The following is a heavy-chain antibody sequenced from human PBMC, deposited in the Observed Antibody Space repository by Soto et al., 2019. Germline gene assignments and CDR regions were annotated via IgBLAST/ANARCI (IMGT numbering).Heavy chain of an antibody. V-gene: IGHV4-34*01. CDR3: ARGKGPYSSSWYLSWRAHWFDP. J-gene: IGHJ5*02. Sequence: SETLSLTCAVYGGSFSGYYWSWIRQPPGKGLEWIGEINHSGSTNYNPSLKSRVTISVDTSKNQFSLKLSSVTAADTAVYYCARGKGPYSSSWYLSWRAHWFDPWGQGTLVTVSS. D-gene: IGHD6-13*01. CDR2: INHSGST. CDR1: GGSFSGYY.